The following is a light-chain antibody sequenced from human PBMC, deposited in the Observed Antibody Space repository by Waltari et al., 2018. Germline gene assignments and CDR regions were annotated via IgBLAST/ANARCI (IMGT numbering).Light chain of an antibody. J-gene: IGLJ3*02. Sequence: QSVLTQPPSVSGAPGQRVTISCTGSGSNIGAGYDVHWYQQLPRAAPKLLIYGSSNRPLGVPDRLLGSTSGTSASLAITGLQAEDEADYYCQSYDTSLSVVFGGGTKLTVL. CDR2: GSS. V-gene: IGLV1-40*01. CDR1: GSNIGAGYD. CDR3: QSYDTSLSVV.